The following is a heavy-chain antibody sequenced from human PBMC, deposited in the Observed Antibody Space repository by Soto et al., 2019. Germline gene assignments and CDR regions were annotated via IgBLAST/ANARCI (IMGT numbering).Heavy chain of an antibody. CDR3: ARESEDLTSNFDY. CDR1: GFTFTRYS. CDR2: ISSTTNYI. Sequence: GWSLRLSCASSGFTFTRYSMNWVRQAPGKGLEWVSSISSTTNYIYYADSMKGRFTASRDNAKNSVYLEMNSLSAEDTAVYYCARESEDLTSNFDYWGQGTLVTVSS. V-gene: IGHV3-21*01. J-gene: IGHJ4*02.